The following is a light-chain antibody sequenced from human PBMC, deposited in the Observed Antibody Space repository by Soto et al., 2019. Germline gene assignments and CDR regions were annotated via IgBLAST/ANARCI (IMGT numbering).Light chain of an antibody. J-gene: IGLJ2*01. Sequence: QSVLTQPASVSGSPGRSITISCTGTSSDVGGYKYVSWYQQHPGKAPKLMIYDVSNRPSGVSNRFSGSKSGNMASLTISGLQAEDEADYYCSSYTSSITLVFGGGTKLTVL. V-gene: IGLV2-14*01. CDR3: SSYTSSITLV. CDR2: DVS. CDR1: SSDVGGYKY.